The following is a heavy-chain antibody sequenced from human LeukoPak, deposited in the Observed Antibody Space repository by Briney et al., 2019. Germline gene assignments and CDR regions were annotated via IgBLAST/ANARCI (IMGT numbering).Heavy chain of an antibody. J-gene: IGHJ4*02. CDR1: GGSISSGGYY. Sequence: SQTLSLTCTVSGGSISSGGYYWSWIRQHPGKGLEWIGYIYYSGSTYYNPSLKSRVTISVDTSKNQFSLKLSSVTAADTAVYYCAREVSSGSWFGYYFDYWGQGTLVTVSS. CDR3: AREVSSGSWFGYYFDY. CDR2: IYYSGST. D-gene: IGHD3-10*01. V-gene: IGHV4-31*03.